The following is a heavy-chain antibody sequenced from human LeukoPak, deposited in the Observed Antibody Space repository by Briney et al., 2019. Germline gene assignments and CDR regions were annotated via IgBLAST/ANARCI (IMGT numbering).Heavy chain of an antibody. Sequence: GGSLRLSCAASGFTFSSYSMNWVRQAPGKGLEWVSSISSSSSYIYCADSVKGRFTISRDNAKNSLYLQMNSLRAEDTAVYYCARVGITMVREVIITLSYFDSWGQGTLVTVSS. CDR1: GFTFSSYS. CDR3: ARVGITMVREVIITLSYFDS. J-gene: IGHJ4*02. V-gene: IGHV3-21*01. D-gene: IGHD3-10*01. CDR2: ISSSSSYI.